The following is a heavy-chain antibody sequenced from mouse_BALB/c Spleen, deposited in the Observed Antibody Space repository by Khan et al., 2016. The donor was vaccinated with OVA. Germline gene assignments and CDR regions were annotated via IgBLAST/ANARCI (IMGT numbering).Heavy chain of an antibody. CDR3: ASGRLLLRYPDYFDY. D-gene: IGHD1-1*01. Sequence: EVQLQESGPGLLKPSQSLSLTCTVTGYSITSDYAWNWIRQFPGNKLELMAYISYSGSTTYSPSLRSRISITRDTSKNQFFLQLNSRTTEEPATYYCASGRLLLRYPDYFDYWGQGTTLTVSS. CDR2: ISYSGST. J-gene: IGHJ2*01. V-gene: IGHV3-2*02. CDR1: GYSITSDYA.